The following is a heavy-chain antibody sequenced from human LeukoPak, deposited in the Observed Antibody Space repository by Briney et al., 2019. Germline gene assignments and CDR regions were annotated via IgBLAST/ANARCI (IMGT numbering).Heavy chain of an antibody. CDR1: GYSISSGYY. V-gene: IGHV4-38-2*02. CDR3: ARGDGSLYYFDY. D-gene: IGHD5-24*01. J-gene: IGHJ4*02. CDR2: IYHSGST. Sequence: SETLSLTCTVSGYSISSGYYWGWIRQPPGKGLEWIGSIYHSGSTYYNPSLKSRVTISVDTSKNQFSLKLSSVTAADTAVYYCARGDGSLYYFDYWGRGTLVTVSS.